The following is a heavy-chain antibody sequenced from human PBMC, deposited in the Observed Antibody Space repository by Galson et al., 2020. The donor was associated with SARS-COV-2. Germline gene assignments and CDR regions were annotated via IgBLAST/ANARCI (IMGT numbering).Heavy chain of an antibody. CDR1: GFTFSDYY. CDR2: ISSSSSYT. D-gene: IGHD3-22*01. J-gene: IGHJ4*02. CDR3: ARDVGTYDSSGYYGY. Sequence: GESLKISCAASGFTFSDYYMSWIRQAPGKGLEWVSYISSSSSYTNYADSVKGRFTISRDNAKNSLYLQMNSLRAEDTAVYYCARDVGTYDSSGYYGYWGQGTLVTVSS. V-gene: IGHV3-11*05.